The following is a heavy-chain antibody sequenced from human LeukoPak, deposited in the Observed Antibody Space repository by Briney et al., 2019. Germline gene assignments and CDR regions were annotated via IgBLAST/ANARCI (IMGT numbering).Heavy chain of an antibody. D-gene: IGHD3-3*01. CDR2: ISGSGGST. CDR3: AKDVDFWSGYIDY. Sequence: PGGSLRLSCAASGFAFSSYAMSWVRQAPGKGLEWVSAISGSGGSTYYADSVKGRFTISRDNSKNTLYLQMNSLRAEDTAVYYCAKDVDFWSGYIDYWGQGTLVTVSS. CDR1: GFAFSSYA. V-gene: IGHV3-23*01. J-gene: IGHJ4*02.